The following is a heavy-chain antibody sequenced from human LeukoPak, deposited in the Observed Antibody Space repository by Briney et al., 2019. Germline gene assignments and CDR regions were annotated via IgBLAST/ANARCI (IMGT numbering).Heavy chain of an antibody. CDR3: AKSIAARGGIFDP. D-gene: IGHD6-6*01. Sequence: GGSLRLSCAASGFTFSSYCMSWVRQAPGEGLEWVANIKQDGSEKYYVDSVKGRFTISRDNAKNSLYLQMNSLRAEDTAVYYCAKSIAARGGIFDPWGQGTLVTVSS. CDR1: GFTFSSYC. CDR2: IKQDGSEK. J-gene: IGHJ5*02. V-gene: IGHV3-7*01.